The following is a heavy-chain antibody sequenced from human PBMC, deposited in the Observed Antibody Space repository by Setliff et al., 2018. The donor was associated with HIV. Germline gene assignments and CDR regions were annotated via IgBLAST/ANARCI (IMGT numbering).Heavy chain of an antibody. D-gene: IGHD3-16*02. V-gene: IGHV3-23*03. J-gene: IGHJ4*02. CDR1: GFTFNAYA. CDR3: ANYFRGGSRYYFDS. Sequence: GESLKISCAASGFTFNAYAMAWVRQAPGKGLEWVSVISTGSRNTYYADSVKGRFTVSRDDSKNTLYMEMNSLRAEDTAVYYCANYFRGGSRYYFDSWGQGTLVTVSS. CDR2: ISTGSRNT.